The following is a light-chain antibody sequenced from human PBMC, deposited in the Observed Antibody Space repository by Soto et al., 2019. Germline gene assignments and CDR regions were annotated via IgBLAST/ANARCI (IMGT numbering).Light chain of an antibody. J-gene: IGLJ1*01. CDR3: RAFTATTYV. V-gene: IGLV2-14*03. Sequence: QSVLTQPASVSGSPGQSITISCTGTSSDVGGNKYVSWYQHYPGKAPKLMICDVSNRPSGVSNRFSGSKSGNTASLTISGLQAEDEADYYCRAFTATTYVFGSGTKVTV. CDR1: SSDVGGNKY. CDR2: DVS.